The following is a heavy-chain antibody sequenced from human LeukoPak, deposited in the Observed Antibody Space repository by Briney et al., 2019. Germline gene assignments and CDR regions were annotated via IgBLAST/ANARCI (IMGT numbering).Heavy chain of an antibody. CDR2: IKQDGSDK. CDR1: GFTFGSYW. Sequence: PGGSLRLSCAASGFTFGSYWMSWVRQAPGKGLEWVANIKQDGSDKYYVDSVKGRFTISRDNAKNSLFLQMNSLRADDTAVYHCMMSLTAHYYYGLDVWGQGTTVTVSS. CDR3: MMSLTAHYYYGLDV. J-gene: IGHJ6*01. V-gene: IGHV3-7*02. D-gene: IGHD2-21*02.